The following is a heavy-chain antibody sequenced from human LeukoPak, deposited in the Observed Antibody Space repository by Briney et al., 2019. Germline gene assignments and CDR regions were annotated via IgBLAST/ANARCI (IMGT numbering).Heavy chain of an antibody. J-gene: IGHJ4*02. CDR2: ISAYNGNT. Sequence: ASVKVSCKASGYTFTSYGISWVRQAPGQGLEWMGWISAYNGNTNYAQKLQGRVTMTTDTSTSTAYMELRSLRSDDTAVYYCARGDSSGYYYGGSFDYWGQGTLVTVSS. CDR1: GYTFTSYG. V-gene: IGHV1-18*01. D-gene: IGHD3-22*01. CDR3: ARGDSSGYYYGGSFDY.